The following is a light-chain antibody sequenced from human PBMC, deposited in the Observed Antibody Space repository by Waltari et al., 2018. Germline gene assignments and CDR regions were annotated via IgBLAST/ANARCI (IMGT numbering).Light chain of an antibody. J-gene: IGLJ2*01. CDR2: DVS. Sequence: QSALTQPASVSGSPGQSITISCTGTSSAVGAYNYLPWYQQHPGKAPKLMIYDVSNRPSGVSNRFSGSKSGNTASLTISGLQAEDEADYYCSSYTSSSTLDVVFGGGTKLTVL. V-gene: IGLV2-14*01. CDR1: SSAVGAYNY. CDR3: SSYTSSSTLDVV.